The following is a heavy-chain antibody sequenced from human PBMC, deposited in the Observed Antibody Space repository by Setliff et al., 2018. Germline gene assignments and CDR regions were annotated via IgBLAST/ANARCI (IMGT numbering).Heavy chain of an antibody. Sequence: PSETLSLTCTVSGGSISSHYWSWIRQPPGKGLEWIGFFFYSGDTNSSPSLKSRVTMSVDTSKNQFSLKLSSVTAADTAIYYCARDRTYYASGSYTKWFDYWGQGTLVTVSS. CDR3: ARDRTYYASGSYTKWFDY. V-gene: IGHV4-59*11. J-gene: IGHJ4*02. CDR1: GGSISSHY. D-gene: IGHD3-10*01. CDR2: FFYSGDT.